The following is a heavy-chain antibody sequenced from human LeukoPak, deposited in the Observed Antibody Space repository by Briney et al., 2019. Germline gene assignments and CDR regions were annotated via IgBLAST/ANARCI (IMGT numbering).Heavy chain of an antibody. D-gene: IGHD6-25*01. V-gene: IGHV3-48*03. CDR1: GFTFSSYE. J-gene: IGHJ5*02. CDR3: ARDSGYYIAYHWFDP. CDR2: ISSSGSTT. Sequence: GGTLRLSCAASGFTFSSYEMNGVRQAPRRGLEGVSYISSSGSTTYYAHSVKGRFTISRDNAKNQLYLKMNSLTAEETAVYYCARDSGYYIAYHWFDPWGQGTLVTVSS.